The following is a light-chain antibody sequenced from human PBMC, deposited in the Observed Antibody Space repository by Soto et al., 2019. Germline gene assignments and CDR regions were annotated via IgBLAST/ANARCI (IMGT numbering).Light chain of an antibody. J-gene: IGLJ2*01. CDR1: SSNIGAGYD. CDR2: GNS. CDR3: QSYDSSLSVV. V-gene: IGLV1-40*01. Sequence: QSVLTQPPSVSGAPGQRVTISCTGSSSNIGAGYDVHWYQQLPGTVPQLLIYGNSKRPSGVPDRFSGSKSGTSASLAITGLQAEDEADYYCQSYDSSLSVVFGGGTKVTVL.